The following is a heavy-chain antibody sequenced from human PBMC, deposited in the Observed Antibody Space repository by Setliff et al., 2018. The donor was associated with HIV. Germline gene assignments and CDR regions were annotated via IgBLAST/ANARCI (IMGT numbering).Heavy chain of an antibody. Sequence: SVKVSCKASGYNFIDYNFIWVRQAPGQGLEWMGGIIHIFGPGNYAQKFQGRVTITADKSTNTMYMEMTSLTSEDTAVYYCARGWVDYNFWSGYLNYYYYGMDVWGQGTTVTVSS. J-gene: IGHJ6*02. CDR3: ARGWVDYNFWSGYLNYYYYGMDV. CDR1: GYNFIDYN. D-gene: IGHD3-3*01. V-gene: IGHV1-69*06. CDR2: IIHIFGPG.